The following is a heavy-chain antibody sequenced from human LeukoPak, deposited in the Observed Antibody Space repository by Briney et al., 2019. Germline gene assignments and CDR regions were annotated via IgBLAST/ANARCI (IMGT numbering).Heavy chain of an antibody. J-gene: IGHJ4*02. CDR3: AKDSKGYSSGWDLDY. CDR1: GFTFSSYG. CDR2: ISGSGGST. V-gene: IGHV3-23*01. D-gene: IGHD6-19*01. Sequence: GGSLRLSCAASGFTFSSYGMSWVRQAPGKGLEWVSAISGSGGSTYYADSVRGRFTISRDNSKNTLYLQMNSLRAEDTAVYYCAKDSKGYSSGWDLDYWGQGTLVTVSS.